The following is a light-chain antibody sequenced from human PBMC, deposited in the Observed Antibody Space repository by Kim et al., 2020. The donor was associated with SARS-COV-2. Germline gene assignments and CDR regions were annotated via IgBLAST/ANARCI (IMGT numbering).Light chain of an antibody. V-gene: IGLV7-43*01. CDR1: TGAVTSGYY. CDR2: STS. CDR3: LLYYGGAQV. Sequence: QAVVTQEPSLTVSPGGTVTLTCASSTGAVTSGYYANWFQQKPGQAPRALIYSTSFKHSWTPARFSGSLLGGKVALTLSGVQPEDEAEYYCLLYYGGAQVFGGGTKLTVL. J-gene: IGLJ3*02.